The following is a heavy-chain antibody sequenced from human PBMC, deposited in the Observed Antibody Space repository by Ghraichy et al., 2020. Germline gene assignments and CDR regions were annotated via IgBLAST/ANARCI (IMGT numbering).Heavy chain of an antibody. J-gene: IGHJ1*01. CDR2: ISSSSSYI. Sequence: GGSLRLSCAASGFTFSSYSMNWVRQAPGKGLEWVSSISSSSSYIYYADSVKGRFTISRDNAKNSLYLQMNSLRAEDTAVYYCARAYAVVVAATVYFQHWGQGTLVTVSS. CDR3: ARAYAVVVAATVYFQH. V-gene: IGHV3-21*01. CDR1: GFTFSSYS. D-gene: IGHD2-15*01.